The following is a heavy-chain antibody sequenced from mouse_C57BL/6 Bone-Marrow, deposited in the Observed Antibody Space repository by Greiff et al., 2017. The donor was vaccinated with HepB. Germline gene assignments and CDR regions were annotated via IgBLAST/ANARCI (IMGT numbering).Heavy chain of an antibody. CDR2: INPSNGGT. CDR3: ARKLLLLEFDV. V-gene: IGHV1-53*01. J-gene: IGHJ1*03. CDR1: GYTFTSYW. Sequence: QVQLQQPGTELVKPGASVKLSCKASGYTFTSYWMHWVKQRPGQGLEWIGNINPSNGGTNYNEKFKSKATLTVDKSSGTTYMQLRSLTSEDSAVYCCARKLLLLEFDVWGRGTTVTVSS. D-gene: IGHD1-1*01.